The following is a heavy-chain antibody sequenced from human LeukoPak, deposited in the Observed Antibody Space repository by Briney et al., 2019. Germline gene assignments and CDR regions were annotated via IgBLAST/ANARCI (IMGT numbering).Heavy chain of an antibody. CDR3: AKVVRGSWPHFDN. Sequence: PGGSLRLSCVASGFTFSSYWMHWVRQDPRKGLVWVSRINGDGRNINYADSVRGRFTISRDNAKNTLYLQMNTLRVEDTAFYYCAKVVRGSWPHFDNWGQGTLVTVSS. CDR1: GFTFSSYW. V-gene: IGHV3-74*01. D-gene: IGHD6-13*01. CDR2: INGDGRNI. J-gene: IGHJ4*02.